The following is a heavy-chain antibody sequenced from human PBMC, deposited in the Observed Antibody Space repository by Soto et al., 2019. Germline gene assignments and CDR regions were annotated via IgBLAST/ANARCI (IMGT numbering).Heavy chain of an antibody. D-gene: IGHD1-1*01. V-gene: IGHV5-51*01. CDR3: ARGSWQNDMGYYYYYMDV. CDR1: GYSFTSYW. Sequence: GESLKISCKGSGYSFTSYWIGWVRQMPGKGLEWMGIIYPGDSDTRYSPSFQGQVTISADKSISTAYLQWSSLKASDTAMYYCARGSWQNDMGYYYYYMDVWGKGTTVTVSS. CDR2: IYPGDSDT. J-gene: IGHJ6*03.